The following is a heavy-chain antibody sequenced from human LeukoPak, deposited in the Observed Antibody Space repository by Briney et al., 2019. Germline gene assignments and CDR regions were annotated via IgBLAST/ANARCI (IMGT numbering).Heavy chain of an antibody. Sequence: SETVSLTCAVSSVSVYSHFCSWVRPSPGKEREWIGYYYYGGSTLYNPSLSSRVSISVETTKNHFSLRLNTVTAADTGVYYCGIMGSGYGNAVDVWDQGTMVTVSA. CDR2: YYYGGST. V-gene: IGHV4-59*02. D-gene: IGHD3-3*01. CDR1: SVSVYSHF. CDR3: GIMGSGYGNAVDV. J-gene: IGHJ3*01.